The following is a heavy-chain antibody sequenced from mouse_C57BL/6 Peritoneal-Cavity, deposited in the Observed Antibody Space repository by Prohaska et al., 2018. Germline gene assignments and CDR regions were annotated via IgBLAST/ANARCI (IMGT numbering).Heavy chain of an antibody. V-gene: IGHV1-80*01. Sequence: IHWMYCLKLWPARGLEWIGQIYSGDGDTNYNGNFKGKVTLTADKSSSTPYMQLSSLTSEYSAVYFSARGLTGTSDYWVQGTTLTLSS. CDR2: IYSGDGDT. CDR3: ARGLTGTSDY. D-gene: IGHD4-1*01. J-gene: IGHJ2*01. CDR1: IHW.